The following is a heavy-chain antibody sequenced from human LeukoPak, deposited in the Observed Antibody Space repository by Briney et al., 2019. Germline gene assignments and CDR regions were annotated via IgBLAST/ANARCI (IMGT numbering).Heavy chain of an antibody. J-gene: IGHJ4*02. CDR3: AKGYYYGSGSYSTFDY. CDR1: GFTFSSHA. V-gene: IGHV3-23*01. CDR2: ISGSGGST. D-gene: IGHD3-10*01. Sequence: PGGSLRLSCAASGFTFSSHALSWLCQAPGKGLEWVSTISGSGGSTYYADSVNGRFTISRGNSKNTLYVQMSSLRADDTAVYYCAKGYYYGSGSYSTFDYWGQGTLVTVSS.